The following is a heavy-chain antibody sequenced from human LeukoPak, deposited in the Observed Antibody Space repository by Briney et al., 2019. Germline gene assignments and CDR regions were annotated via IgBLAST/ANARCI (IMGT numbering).Heavy chain of an antibody. J-gene: IGHJ6*03. CDR2: INDSGRI. V-gene: IGHV4-34*01. CDR3: ARRWNYGRNYYIDV. CDR1: GGSFSNYY. Sequence: SETLSLSCAVYGGSFSNYYWSWIRQSSGKGLEWIGEINDSGRINYNPSLMSRVTISVDTSKNQFSLKLSSVTATDTAVYYCARRWNYGRNYYIDVWGKGATVSVSS. D-gene: IGHD1-7*01.